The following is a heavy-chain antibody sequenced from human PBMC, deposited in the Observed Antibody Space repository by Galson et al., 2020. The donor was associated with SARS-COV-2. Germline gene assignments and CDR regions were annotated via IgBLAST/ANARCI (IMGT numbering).Heavy chain of an antibody. V-gene: IGHV4-30-4*01. J-gene: IGHJ4*02. CDR2: IYYSGST. D-gene: IGHD6-13*01. Sequence: SETLSLTCTVSGGSISSGDYYWSWIRQPPGKGLEWIGYIYYSGSTYYNPSLKSRVTISVDTSKNQFSLKLSSVTAADTAVYYCARDRAAAAGIVDYWGQGTLVTVSS. CDR1: GGSISSGDYY. CDR3: ARDRAAAAGIVDY.